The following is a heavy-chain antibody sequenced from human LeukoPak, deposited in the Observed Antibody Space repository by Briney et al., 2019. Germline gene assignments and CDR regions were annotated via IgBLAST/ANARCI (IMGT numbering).Heavy chain of an antibody. V-gene: IGHV3-33*05. J-gene: IGHJ4*02. D-gene: IGHD5-18*01. CDR3: ARDLSGYGDFDY. Sequence: GRSLRLSCAASGFTFGSYGMHWVRQAPGKGLEWVAVIQYDGSNKYYGDSVKGRFTISRDNSKNTLHLQMNSLRAEDTAVYHCARDLSGYGDFDYWGQGALVTVSS. CDR1: GFTFGSYG. CDR2: IQYDGSNK.